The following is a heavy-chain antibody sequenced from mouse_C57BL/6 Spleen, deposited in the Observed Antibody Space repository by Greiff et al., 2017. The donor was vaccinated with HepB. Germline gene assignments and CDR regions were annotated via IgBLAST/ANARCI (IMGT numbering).Heavy chain of an antibody. CDR3: AKESYYGSSPYFDY. D-gene: IGHD1-1*01. CDR1: GFSFTSYG. V-gene: IGHV2-5*01. Sequence: QVQLQQSGPGLVQPSQSLSITCTVSGFSFTSYGVHWVRQSPGKGLEWLGVIWRGGSTDYNAAFMSRLSITKDNSKSQVFFKMNSLQADDTAIYYCAKESYYGSSPYFDYWGQGTTLTVSS. J-gene: IGHJ2*01. CDR2: IWRGGST.